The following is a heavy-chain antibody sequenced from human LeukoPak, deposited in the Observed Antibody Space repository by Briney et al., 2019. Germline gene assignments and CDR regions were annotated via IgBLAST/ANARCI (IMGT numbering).Heavy chain of an antibody. CDR2: INHSGST. CDR1: GGSFSGYY. D-gene: IGHD3-22*01. CDR3: ARGTNYDSSGYPYYYYMDV. Sequence: SETLSLTCAVYGGSFSGYYGSWIRQPPGKGLEWIGEINHSGSTNYNPSLKSRVTISVDTSKNQFSLKLSSVTAADTAVYYCARGTNYDSSGYPYYYYMDVWGKGTTFTVSS. V-gene: IGHV4-34*01. J-gene: IGHJ6*03.